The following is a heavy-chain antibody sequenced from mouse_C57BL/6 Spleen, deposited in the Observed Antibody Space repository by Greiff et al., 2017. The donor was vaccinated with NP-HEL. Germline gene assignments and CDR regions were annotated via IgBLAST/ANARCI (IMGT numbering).Heavy chain of an antibody. CDR1: GFNIKDYY. Sequence: EVQLQQSGAELVKPGASVKLSCTASGFNIKDYYMHWVKQRPEQGLEWIGRIDPEDGDTKYAPKFQGKATITADTSSNTAYLQLSSLTSEDTAVYYCARSNYYGSSCWYFDVWGTGTTVTVSS. V-gene: IGHV14-2*01. D-gene: IGHD1-1*01. CDR3: ARSNYYGSSCWYFDV. CDR2: IDPEDGDT. J-gene: IGHJ1*03.